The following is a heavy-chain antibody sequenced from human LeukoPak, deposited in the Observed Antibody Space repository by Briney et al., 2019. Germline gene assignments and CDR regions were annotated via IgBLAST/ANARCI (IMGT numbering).Heavy chain of an antibody. CDR1: GYTLTELS. CDR3: VSARGLAYDSSGYYET. CDR2: FDPEDGET. Sequence: WASVKVSCKVSGYTLTELSMHWVRQAPGKGLEWMGGFDPEDGETIYAQKFQGRVTMTEDTSTDTAYMELSSLRSEDTAVYYCVSARGLAYDSSGYYETWGQGTLVTVSS. D-gene: IGHD3-22*01. J-gene: IGHJ5*02. V-gene: IGHV1-24*01.